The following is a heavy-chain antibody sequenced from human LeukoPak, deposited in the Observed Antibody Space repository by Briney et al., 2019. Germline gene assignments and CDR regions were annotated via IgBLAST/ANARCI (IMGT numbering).Heavy chain of an antibody. J-gene: IGHJ4*02. Sequence: PGGSLRLSCAASGFTFSSYAMHWVRQAAGKGLEWVAVISYDGSNKYYADSVKGRFTISRDNSKNTLYLQMNSLRAEDTAVYYCARERRWLLDYWGQGTLVTVSS. D-gene: IGHD5-24*01. V-gene: IGHV3-30-3*01. CDR1: GFTFSSYA. CDR3: ARERRWLLDY. CDR2: ISYDGSNK.